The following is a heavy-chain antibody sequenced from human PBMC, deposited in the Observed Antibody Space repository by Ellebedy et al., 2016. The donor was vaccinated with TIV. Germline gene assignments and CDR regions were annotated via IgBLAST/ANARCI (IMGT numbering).Heavy chain of an antibody. CDR1: GFTFSSYA. Sequence: GGSLRLSXAASGFTFSSYAMSWVRQAPGKGLEWVSAISGSGGSTYYADSVKGRFTISRDNSKNTLYLQMNSLRAEDTAVYYCAKGNYVWGSYRHFDYWGQGTLVTVSS. CDR3: AKGNYVWGSYRHFDY. D-gene: IGHD3-16*02. J-gene: IGHJ4*02. V-gene: IGHV3-23*01. CDR2: ISGSGGST.